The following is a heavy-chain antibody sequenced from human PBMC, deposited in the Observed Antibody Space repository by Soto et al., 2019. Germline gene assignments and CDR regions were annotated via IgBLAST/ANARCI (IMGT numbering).Heavy chain of an antibody. V-gene: IGHV3-23*01. CDR2: VSANGQGI. CDR1: GFTFSSSA. Sequence: ESGGGLVQPGGSLRPSCAASGFTFSSSAISWVRQAPGKVLEWVSAVSANGQGIYYADSVRGRFTISRDNSKNTVFLHMDSLSAEDTAVYYCAKDRHYPRDYFHYWGQGTLVTVSS. J-gene: IGHJ4*02. D-gene: IGHD3-10*01. CDR3: AKDRHYPRDYFHY.